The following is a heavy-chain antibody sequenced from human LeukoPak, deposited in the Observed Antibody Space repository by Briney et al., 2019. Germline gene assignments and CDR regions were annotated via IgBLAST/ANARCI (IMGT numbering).Heavy chain of an antibody. CDR1: GFTFSSYA. Sequence: GGSLRLSCAASGFTFSSYAMSWVRQAPGKGLEWVSDISGSGGSTYYADSVKGRFTVSRDNSKNTLYLQVSSLRAEDTAVYYCAKPTWGDGDSSGWSAFDYWGQGTLVTVSS. CDR3: AKPTWGDGDSSGWSAFDY. CDR2: ISGSGGST. D-gene: IGHD6-19*01. V-gene: IGHV3-23*01. J-gene: IGHJ4*02.